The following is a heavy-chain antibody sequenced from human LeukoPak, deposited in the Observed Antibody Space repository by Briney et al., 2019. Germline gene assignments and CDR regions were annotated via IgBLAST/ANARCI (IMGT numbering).Heavy chain of an antibody. Sequence: GGSLRLSCAAPGFTFSSYWMSWVRQAPGKGLEWVANIKQDGSEKYYVDSVKGRFTISRDNAKNSLYLQMNSLRAEDTAVYYCARDYNDFWSGYYTVYYFDYWGQGTLVTVSS. CDR2: IKQDGSEK. CDR3: ARDYNDFWSGYYTVYYFDY. V-gene: IGHV3-7*01. J-gene: IGHJ4*02. CDR1: GFTFSSYW. D-gene: IGHD3-3*01.